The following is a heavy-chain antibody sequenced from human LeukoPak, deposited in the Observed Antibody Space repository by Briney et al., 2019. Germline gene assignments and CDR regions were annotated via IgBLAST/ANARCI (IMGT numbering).Heavy chain of an antibody. D-gene: IGHD6-19*01. CDR2: VSFDGSNN. Sequence: GGSLRLSCAASGFIFNNYGMHWLRQAPGKGLEWVAVVSFDGSNNYYADSVKGRFTISRDNSKNTLYLQMNSLRAEDTAVYSCAKGLGQWLVIFDSWGQGTLVTVSS. J-gene: IGHJ4*02. CDR1: GFIFNNYG. V-gene: IGHV3-30*18. CDR3: AKGLGQWLVIFDS.